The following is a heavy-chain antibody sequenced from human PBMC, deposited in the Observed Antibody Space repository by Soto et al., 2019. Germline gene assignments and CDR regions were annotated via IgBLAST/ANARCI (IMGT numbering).Heavy chain of an antibody. Sequence: QVQLVQSGAEVKKPGSSVKVSCKASGGTFSSYAISWVRQAPGQGLEWMGGIIPIFGTANYAQKFQGRVTITADESTSKAYMELSSLRSEDTAVYYCARVSDTAMVTGYYYGMDVWGQGTTVTVSS. J-gene: IGHJ6*02. CDR1: GGTFSSYA. V-gene: IGHV1-69*12. CDR3: ARVSDTAMVTGYYYGMDV. CDR2: IIPIFGTA. D-gene: IGHD5-18*01.